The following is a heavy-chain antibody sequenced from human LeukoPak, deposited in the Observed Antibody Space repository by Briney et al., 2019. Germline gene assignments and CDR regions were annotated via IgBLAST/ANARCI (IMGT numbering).Heavy chain of an antibody. J-gene: IGHJ3*02. CDR2: IYYSGST. D-gene: IGHD1-7*01. CDR3: ARHLWNSVDAFDI. V-gene: IGHV4-61*05. Sequence: PSETLSLTCTVSGGSISISSYYWGWIRQPPGKGLEWIGYIYYSGSTNYNPSLKSRVTISVDTSKNQFSLKLTSVTAADTAVYYCARHLWNSVDAFDIWGQGTMVTVSS. CDR1: GGSISISSYY.